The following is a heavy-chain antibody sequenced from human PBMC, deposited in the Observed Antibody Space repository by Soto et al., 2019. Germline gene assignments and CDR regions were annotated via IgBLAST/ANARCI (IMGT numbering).Heavy chain of an antibody. J-gene: IGHJ4*02. D-gene: IGHD4-17*01. Sequence: VQLQQWGAGLLKPSETLSLTCAVYGGSFSGYYWSWIRQPPGKGLEWIGEINHSGSTNYNPSLKSRVTISVVTSKNQFSLKLSSVTAADTAVYYCARASVTREFDYWGQGTLVTVSS. CDR2: INHSGST. CDR1: GGSFSGYY. CDR3: ARASVTREFDY. V-gene: IGHV4-34*01.